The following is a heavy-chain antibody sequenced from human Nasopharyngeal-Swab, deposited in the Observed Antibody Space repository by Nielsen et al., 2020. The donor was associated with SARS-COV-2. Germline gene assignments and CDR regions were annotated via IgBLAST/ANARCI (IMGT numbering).Heavy chain of an antibody. CDR2: LNEAGNEK. D-gene: IGHD3-10*01. Sequence: GESLKISCAASGFTFRTYWMGWVRQAPGKGLEWVANLNEAGNEKYYVDSVKGRFTISRDNAQNSLYLQVNSLRVEDTALYYCVRSRLGGGSMDYWGQGTLVTVSS. J-gene: IGHJ4*02. V-gene: IGHV3-7*01. CDR1: GFTFRTYW. CDR3: VRSRLGGGSMDY.